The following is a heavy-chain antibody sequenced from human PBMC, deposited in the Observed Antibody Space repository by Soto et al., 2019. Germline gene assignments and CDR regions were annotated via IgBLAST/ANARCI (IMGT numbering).Heavy chain of an antibody. Sequence: ASVKVSWKASGYSFTSYGINWVRQATGQGLERMGWMKPNSGNTGYAQKFQGRVTMTRNTSISTAYMELSSLRSEDTAVYYCARARGYCSGGSCPNWFDPWGQGTLVTVSS. CDR2: MKPNSGNT. CDR3: ARARGYCSGGSCPNWFDP. V-gene: IGHV1-8*01. CDR1: GYSFTSYG. D-gene: IGHD2-15*01. J-gene: IGHJ5*02.